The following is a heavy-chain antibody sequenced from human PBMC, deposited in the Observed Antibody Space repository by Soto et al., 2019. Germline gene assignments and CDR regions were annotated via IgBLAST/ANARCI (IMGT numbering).Heavy chain of an antibody. CDR2: IGTAGDT. CDR1: GFNFISYD. V-gene: IGHV3-13*01. CDR3: VRGGGGGQFDY. Sequence: EVQLVESGGGLVRPGGSLRLSCAASGFNFISYDIHWVRQATGKGLEWVSGIGTAGDTYYPGAVEGRFIMSRENAENSVYLEMNSLRGEDTAVYYCVRGGGGGQFDYWGQGTLVSVSS. D-gene: IGHD2-21*01. J-gene: IGHJ4*02.